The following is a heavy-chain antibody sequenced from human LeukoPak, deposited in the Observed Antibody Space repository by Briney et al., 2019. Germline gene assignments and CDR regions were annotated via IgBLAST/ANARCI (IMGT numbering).Heavy chain of an antibody. CDR2: MSGSGGTT. CDR1: GFTFSSYG. V-gene: IGHV3-23*01. J-gene: IGHJ4*02. Sequence: GGSLRLSCAASGFTFSSYGMSWVRQAPGKGLEWISAMSGSGGTTYYVDSVKGRFTISRDNSKNTLYLQMNSLRAEDTAVYYCARDLGWLHYADWGQGTLVTVSS. D-gene: IGHD5-12*01. CDR3: ARDLGWLHYAD.